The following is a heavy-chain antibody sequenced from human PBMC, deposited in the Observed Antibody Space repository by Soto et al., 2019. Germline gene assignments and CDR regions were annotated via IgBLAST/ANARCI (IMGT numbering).Heavy chain of an antibody. J-gene: IGHJ3*02. CDR2: IIPIFGTA. CDR3: AREANVVQSDAFDI. V-gene: IGHV1-69*01. Sequence: QVQLGQSGAEVKKPGSSVKVSCKASGGTFSSYAISWVRQAPGQGLEWMGGIIPIFGTANYAQKFQGRVTITADESTSTAYTELSSLRSEDTAVYYCAREANVVQSDAFDIWGSGTMVTVSS. D-gene: IGHD2-15*01. CDR1: GGTFSSYA.